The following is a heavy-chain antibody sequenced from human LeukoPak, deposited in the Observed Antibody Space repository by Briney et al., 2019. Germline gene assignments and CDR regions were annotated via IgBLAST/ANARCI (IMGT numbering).Heavy chain of an antibody. D-gene: IGHD3-22*01. V-gene: IGHV1-18*01. CDR1: GGTFSSYA. CDR2: ISAYNGNT. CDR3: ALSYYYDSSGYYAFDY. J-gene: IGHJ4*02. Sequence: ASVKVSCKASGGTFSSYAISWVRQAPGQGLEWMGWISAYNGNTNYAQKLQGRVTMTTDTSTSTAYMELRSLRSDDTAVYYCALSYYYDSSGYYAFDYWGQGTLVTVSS.